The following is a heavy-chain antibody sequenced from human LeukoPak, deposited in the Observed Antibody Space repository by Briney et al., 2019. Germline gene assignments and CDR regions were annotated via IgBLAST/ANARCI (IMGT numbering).Heavy chain of an antibody. CDR3: ARDSCGGDCYPGSYAFDI. J-gene: IGHJ3*02. V-gene: IGHV1-69*05. CDR1: GGTFSSYA. D-gene: IGHD2-21*02. CDR2: IIPIFGTA. Sequence: ASVKVSCKASGGTFSSYAISWVRQAPGQGLGSMGGIIPIFGTANYAQKFQGRVTITTDESTSTAYMELSSLRSEDTAVYYCARDSCGGDCYPGSYAFDIWGQGTMVTVSS.